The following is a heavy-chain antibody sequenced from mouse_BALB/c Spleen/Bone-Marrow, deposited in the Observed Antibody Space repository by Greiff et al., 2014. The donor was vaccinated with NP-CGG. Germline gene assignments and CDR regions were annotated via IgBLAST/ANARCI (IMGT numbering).Heavy chain of an antibody. D-gene: IGHD1-2*01. J-gene: IGHJ2*01. Sequence: VQLQQSGAELVKPGASVKLSCTASGFNIKDTYMHWVKQRPEQGLEWIGRIDPANGNTKYDPKFQGKATITADTSSNTAYLQLSSLTSEDAAVYYCARYYYGYYFDYWGQGTTLTVSS. CDR1: GFNIKDTY. CDR3: ARYYYGYYFDY. CDR2: IDPANGNT. V-gene: IGHV14-3*02.